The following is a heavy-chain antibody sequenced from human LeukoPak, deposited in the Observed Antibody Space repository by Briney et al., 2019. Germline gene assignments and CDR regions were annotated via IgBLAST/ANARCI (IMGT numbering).Heavy chain of an antibody. D-gene: IGHD3-9*01. J-gene: IGHJ4*02. CDR1: GFTFSSYE. Sequence: GGSLRLSCAASGFTFSSYEMNWVRQAPGKGLEWVSYISSSGSTIYYADSVKGRFTISRDNAKNSLYLQMNSLRAEDTAVYYCAREGLTGYFDSDFDYWGQGTLVTVSS. CDR2: ISSSGSTI. CDR3: AREGLTGYFDSDFDY. V-gene: IGHV3-48*03.